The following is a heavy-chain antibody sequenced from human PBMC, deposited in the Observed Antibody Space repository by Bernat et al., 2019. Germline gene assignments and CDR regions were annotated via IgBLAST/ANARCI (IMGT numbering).Heavy chain of an antibody. V-gene: IGHV3-30*18. Sequence: QVQLVESGGGVVQPGRALRLSCAAPGFTFSSYGTHWVRPAPGKGLEWVAVISYEGSNKYYADSLKGRFTISRDNSKNTLNLQMNSLRAEYTAVYYCAKDPFDDAGSGSHDYWGQGTLVTVSS. J-gene: IGHJ4*02. CDR3: AKDPFDDAGSGSHDY. D-gene: IGHD3-10*01. CDR1: GFTFSSYG. CDR2: ISYEGSNK.